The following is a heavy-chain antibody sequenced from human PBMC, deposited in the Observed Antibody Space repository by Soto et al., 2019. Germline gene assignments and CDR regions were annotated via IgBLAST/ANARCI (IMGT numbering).Heavy chain of an antibody. CDR3: AKATRLTDTGSD. Sequence: TGGSLRLSCAASGFTFDYYALRWVRQVPGKGLEWVSGISWNSVAIHYADSVKGRFTISRDNAKNSLYLQMNNLRGEDTALYYCAKATRLTDTGSDWGQGTLVTVSS. J-gene: IGHJ4*02. CDR1: GFTFDYYA. D-gene: IGHD2-8*02. CDR2: ISWNSVAI. V-gene: IGHV3-9*01.